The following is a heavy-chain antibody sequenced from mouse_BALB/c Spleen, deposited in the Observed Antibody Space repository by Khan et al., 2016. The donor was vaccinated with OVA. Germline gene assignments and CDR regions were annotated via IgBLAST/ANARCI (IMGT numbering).Heavy chain of an antibody. V-gene: IGHV14-3*02. Sequence: EVELVESGAELVKPGASVKLSCTASGFNIKDTYLHWVKQRPEQGLEWIGRIAPANGNTKYDPKFQGKATITADTSSNTSYLQLNSLTSEDTAVYYCAHPSYDTGDFEVWGAGTTVTVSS. CDR2: IAPANGNT. D-gene: IGHD2-3*01. J-gene: IGHJ1*01. CDR3: AHPSYDTGDFEV. CDR1: GFNIKDTY.